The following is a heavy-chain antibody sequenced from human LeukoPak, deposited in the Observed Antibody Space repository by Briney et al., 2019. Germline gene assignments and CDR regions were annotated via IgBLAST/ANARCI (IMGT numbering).Heavy chain of an antibody. J-gene: IGHJ4*02. V-gene: IGHV1-2*04. CDR3: ARGGSGSYYIPFDY. Sequence: ASVKVPCKASGYTFTGYYMHWVRQAPGQGLEWMGWINPNSGGTNYAQKFQGWVTMTRDTSISTAYMELSRLRSDDTAVYYCARGGSGSYYIPFDYWGQGTLVTVSS. CDR2: INPNSGGT. D-gene: IGHD3-10*01. CDR1: GYTFTGYY.